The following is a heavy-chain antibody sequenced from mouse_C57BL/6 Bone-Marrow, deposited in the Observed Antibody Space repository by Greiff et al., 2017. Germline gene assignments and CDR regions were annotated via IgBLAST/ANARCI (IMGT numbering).Heavy chain of an antibody. CDR2: IYPSDSEP. V-gene: IGHV1-61*01. CDR3: ARRRDYYGSSYAGYAMDY. Sequence: QVQLQQPGAELVRPGSSVKLSCKASGYTFTSYWMDWVKQRPGQGLEWIGNIYPSDSEPHYNQKFKDKATLTVAKSSSTAYMQLSSLTSEDSAVYYCARRRDYYGSSYAGYAMDYWGQGTSVTVSS. D-gene: IGHD1-1*01. CDR1: GYTFTSYW. J-gene: IGHJ4*01.